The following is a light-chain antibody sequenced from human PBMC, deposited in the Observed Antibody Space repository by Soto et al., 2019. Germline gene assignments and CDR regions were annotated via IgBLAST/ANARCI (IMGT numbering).Light chain of an antibody. CDR2: AAS. CDR1: QGIGRD. CDR3: LQVYNYPWT. V-gene: IGKV1-6*01. Sequence: AIQLTQSPSSLSASVGDRVTITCRASQGIGRDLGWYQQKAGKAPKLLIYAASTLQSGVPSSFSGSGSGTDFPLTISCLQPEDFSTYFCLQVYNYPWTFGQGTKVEIK. J-gene: IGKJ1*01.